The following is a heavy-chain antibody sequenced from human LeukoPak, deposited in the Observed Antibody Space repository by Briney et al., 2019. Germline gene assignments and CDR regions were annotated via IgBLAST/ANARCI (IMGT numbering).Heavy chain of an antibody. CDR3: AEGGLAAAGQRNYFDY. D-gene: IGHD6-13*01. CDR2: TSYDGSNK. V-gene: IGHV3-30*18. Sequence: GGSLRLSCAASGFTFSSYGMHWVRQAPGKGLEWVAVTSYDGSNKYYADSVKGRFHISRDNSKNTLYLQMNSLRAEDTAVYYCAEGGLAAAGQRNYFDYWGQGTLVTVSS. CDR1: GFTFSSYG. J-gene: IGHJ4*02.